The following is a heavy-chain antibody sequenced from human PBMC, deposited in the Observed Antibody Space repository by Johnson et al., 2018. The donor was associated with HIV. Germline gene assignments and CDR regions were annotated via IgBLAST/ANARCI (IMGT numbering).Heavy chain of an antibody. CDR3: AREKASEFRELFHKKDASDI. D-gene: IGHD3-10*01. CDR2: ISYDGSDK. CDR1: GFTFSSYA. Sequence: QVQLVESGGGVVQPGRSLRLSCAASGFTFSSYAMHWVRQAPAKGLEWVAVISYDGSDKDYADSVKGRLTISRDNPKTSLHLQMNSLRAEDTAVYYCAREKASEFRELFHKKDASDIWGQGTMVTVSS. V-gene: IGHV3-30*04. J-gene: IGHJ3*02.